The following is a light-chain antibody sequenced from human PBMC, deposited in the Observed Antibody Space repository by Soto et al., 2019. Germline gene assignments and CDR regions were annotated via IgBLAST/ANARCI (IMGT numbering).Light chain of an antibody. CDR3: QSYDSSLTGRYV. CDR2: ANN. CDR1: SSNIGTGYD. V-gene: IGLV1-40*01. Sequence: VLTHPPSVSGAPGQRVTISCTGSSSNIGTGYDVHWYQQLPGTAPKLLIYANNNRPSGVPDRFSGSKSGTSASLAITGLQAEDEADYYCQSYDSSLTGRYVFGTGTKVTVL. J-gene: IGLJ1*01.